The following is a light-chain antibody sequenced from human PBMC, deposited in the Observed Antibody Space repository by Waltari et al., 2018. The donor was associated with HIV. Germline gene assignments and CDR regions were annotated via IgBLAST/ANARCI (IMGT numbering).Light chain of an antibody. J-gene: IGLJ1*01. V-gene: IGLV3-19*01. CDR2: GAN. CDR1: RLRRFF. CDR3: HSRDTNSDHYV. Sequence: SSELTQDPVVSVALGQTINITCQGDRLRRFFANWYLQRPGQAPVLVVYGANRRPSGIPDRFSASNSGNTSSLIISDSQAVDEADYYCHSRDTNSDHYVFGGGTRVIV.